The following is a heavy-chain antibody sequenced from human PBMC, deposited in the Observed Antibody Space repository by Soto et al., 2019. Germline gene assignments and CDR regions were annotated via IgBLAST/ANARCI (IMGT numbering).Heavy chain of an antibody. Sequence: SETLSLTCSVSGGSVSYNSYYWGWIRQPPGKGLEWVGGIFYTGTTYYSPSLKDRVSISVDTSKISFSLNLTSVTAADTAVYFCARLVVVAQVANVWGQGALVTVSS. CDR1: GGSVSYNSYY. CDR3: ARLVVVAQVANV. CDR2: IFYTGTT. J-gene: IGHJ4*02. D-gene: IGHD2-21*01. V-gene: IGHV4-39*01.